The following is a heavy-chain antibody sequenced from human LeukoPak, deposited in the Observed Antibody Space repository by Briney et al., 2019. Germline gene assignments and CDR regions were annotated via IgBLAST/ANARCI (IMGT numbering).Heavy chain of an antibody. Sequence: PSETLSLTCTVSGGSISSGSYYWSWIRQPPGKGLEWIGYIYHSGSTYYNPSLKSRVTISVDRSKNQFSLKLSSVTAADTAVYYCARASIAAEDYMDVWGKGTTVTVSS. CDR2: IYHSGST. CDR3: ARASIAAEDYMDV. CDR1: GGSISSGSYY. J-gene: IGHJ6*03. D-gene: IGHD6-13*01. V-gene: IGHV4-30-2*01.